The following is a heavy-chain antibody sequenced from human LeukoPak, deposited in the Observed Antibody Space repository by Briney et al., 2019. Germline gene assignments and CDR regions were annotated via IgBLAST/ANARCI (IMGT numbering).Heavy chain of an antibody. CDR2: ISAYNGNT. CDR1: GYTFTSYG. CDR3: ARDPGPWYSSSLNWFDP. V-gene: IGHV1-18*01. Sequence: ASVKVSCKASGYTFTSYGISWLRQAPGQGLEWMGWISAYNGNTNNAQKLQGRVTITTDTSTSTAYMELRSLRSEDTGVYYCARDPGPWYSSSLNWFDPGGQGTLVTVSS. D-gene: IGHD6-6*01. J-gene: IGHJ5*02.